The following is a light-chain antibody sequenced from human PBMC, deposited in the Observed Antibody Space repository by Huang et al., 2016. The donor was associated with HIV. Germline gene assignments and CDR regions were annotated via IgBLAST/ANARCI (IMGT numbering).Light chain of an antibody. CDR2: EVS. V-gene: IGKV2D-29*02. Sequence: DIVMTQTPLSLSVTPGQPASISCKSSQSLLHSDGKTYLYWFLQKPGQSPQLLIFEVSNRVSGVPDRFSGSGSGTDFTLKISRVEAEDVGVYYCMQSIQLRTFGQGTKVEIK. J-gene: IGKJ1*01. CDR1: QSLLHSDGKTY. CDR3: MQSIQLRT.